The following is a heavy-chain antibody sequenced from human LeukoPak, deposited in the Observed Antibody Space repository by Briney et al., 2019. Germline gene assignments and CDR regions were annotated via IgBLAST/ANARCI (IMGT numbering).Heavy chain of an antibody. V-gene: IGHV3-20*01. Sequence: GGSLRLSCAASGFTFDDYGMSWVRQAPGKGLEWVSGINWNGGSTGYADSVKGRFTISRDNAKNSLYLQMNSLRAEDTALYHCARGLGITIFENNPSYYFDYWGQGTLVTVSS. D-gene: IGHD3-3*01. J-gene: IGHJ4*02. CDR2: INWNGGST. CDR3: ARGLGITIFENNPSYYFDY. CDR1: GFTFDDYG.